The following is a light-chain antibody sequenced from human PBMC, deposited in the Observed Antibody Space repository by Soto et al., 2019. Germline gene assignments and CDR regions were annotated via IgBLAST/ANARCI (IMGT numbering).Light chain of an antibody. Sequence: AIRMTQSPSSFSASPGDRVTITCRASQGISGYLAWYQQKPGQAPTLLIYAASTLQSGVPSRFSGSGSGTDFTLTISCLQSEDFATYYCQQYYSYPWTFGQGTKVDI. CDR2: AAS. V-gene: IGKV1-8*01. J-gene: IGKJ1*01. CDR1: QGISGY. CDR3: QQYYSYPWT.